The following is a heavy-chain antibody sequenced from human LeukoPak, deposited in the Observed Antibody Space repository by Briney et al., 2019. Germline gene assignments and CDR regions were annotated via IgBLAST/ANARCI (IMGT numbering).Heavy chain of an antibody. Sequence: SETLSLTCTVSGGSISSGGYYWSWIRQHPGKGLEWIGYIYYSGSTYYNPSLKSRVTISVDTSKTQFSLKLSSVTAADTAVYCCARVNTAMVPGFDYWGQGTLVTVSS. CDR1: GGSISSGGYY. D-gene: IGHD5-18*01. CDR2: IYYSGST. CDR3: ARVNTAMVPGFDY. J-gene: IGHJ4*02. V-gene: IGHV4-31*03.